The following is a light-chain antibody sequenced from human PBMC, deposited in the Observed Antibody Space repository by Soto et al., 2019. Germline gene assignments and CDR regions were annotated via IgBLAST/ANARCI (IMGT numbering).Light chain of an antibody. CDR2: KAS. CDR1: QSISSW. Sequence: DIQMTQSPSTLSASVGDRVTITCRASQSISSWLAWYEQKPGKAPKILIYKASILESGVPSRFSGSGSGTEFTLTISSLQPDDFVSYYCQQHNSYSWTFGQGTKVEIK. J-gene: IGKJ1*01. V-gene: IGKV1-5*03. CDR3: QQHNSYSWT.